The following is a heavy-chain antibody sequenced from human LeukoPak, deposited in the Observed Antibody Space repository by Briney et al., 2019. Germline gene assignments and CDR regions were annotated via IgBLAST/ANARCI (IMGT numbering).Heavy chain of an antibody. V-gene: IGHV4-34*01. CDR2: INHSGST. CDR3: ARGADIVVVPAEVGMDV. CDR1: GGSISSYY. D-gene: IGHD2-2*01. J-gene: IGHJ6*02. Sequence: SETLSLTCTVSGGSISSYYWSWIRQPPGKGLEWIGEINHSGSTNYNPSLKSRVTISVDTSKNQFSLKLSSVTAADTAVYYCARGADIVVVPAEVGMDVWGQGTTVTVSS.